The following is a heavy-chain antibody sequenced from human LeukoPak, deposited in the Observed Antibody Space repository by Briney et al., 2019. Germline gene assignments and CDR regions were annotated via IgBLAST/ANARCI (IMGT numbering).Heavy chain of an antibody. J-gene: IGHJ4*02. V-gene: IGHV3-23*01. CDR1: GFTFNSYA. CDR3: AIDQDDTATVYYFDY. CDR2: ISGSGGST. D-gene: IGHD5-18*01. Sequence: GGSVTLSGSASGFTFNSYAMIGLPQAPGKGREGCSAISGSGGSTYYADSVKGRLTISRDNSTNTLYLQMDSLRTEDTAVYYCAIDQDDTATVYYFDYWGQGALVTVSS.